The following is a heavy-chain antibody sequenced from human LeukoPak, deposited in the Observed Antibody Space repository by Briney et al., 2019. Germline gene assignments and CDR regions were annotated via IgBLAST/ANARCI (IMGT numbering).Heavy chain of an antibody. CDR1: GFTFSSYE. Sequence: GGSLRLSCAASGFTFSSYEMNWVRQAPGKGLEWVSYISSSGSTIYYADSVKGRFTISRDNAKNSLYLQMSSLRAEDTAVYYCARDAGDSGGYYFDSWGQGTLVTVSS. D-gene: IGHD2-21*02. V-gene: IGHV3-48*03. J-gene: IGHJ4*02. CDR3: ARDAGDSGGYYFDS. CDR2: ISSSGSTI.